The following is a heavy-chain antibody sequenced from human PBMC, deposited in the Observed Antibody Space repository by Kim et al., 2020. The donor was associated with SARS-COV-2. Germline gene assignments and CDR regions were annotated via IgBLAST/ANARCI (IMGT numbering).Heavy chain of an antibody. J-gene: IGHJ4*02. D-gene: IGHD3-10*01. V-gene: IGHV3-23*01. CDR3: TKSAFGAPTYDSGDY. Sequence: DSVKGRYTISRDNSKNTLFLQMNRLRAEDTAVYYCTKSAFGAPTYDSGDYWGQGTLVTVSS.